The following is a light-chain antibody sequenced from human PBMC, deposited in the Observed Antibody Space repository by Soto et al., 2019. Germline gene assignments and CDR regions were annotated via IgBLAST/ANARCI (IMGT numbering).Light chain of an antibody. V-gene: IGLV2-14*03. CDR3: SSFRSSSTSYV. J-gene: IGLJ1*01. Sequence: SVLTQPASVYGSPGQSITISSTGTSSDIGDSNHVSWYQQHPGKAPKLVIYDVSNRPSGVSNRFSGSKSANTASLTISGLQAEDEADYYCSSFRSSSTSYVFGTGTKVTVL. CDR1: SSDIGDSNH. CDR2: DVS.